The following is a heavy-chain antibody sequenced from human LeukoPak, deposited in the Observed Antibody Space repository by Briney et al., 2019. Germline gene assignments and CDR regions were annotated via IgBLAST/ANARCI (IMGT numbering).Heavy chain of an antibody. CDR2: ISYDGSNK. CDR3: ARVGDQYGSGSYYSARGHWFDP. V-gene: IGHV3-30-3*01. J-gene: IGHJ5*02. CDR1: GFTFSSYA. D-gene: IGHD3-10*01. Sequence: PGGSLRLSCAASGFTFSSYAMHWVRQAPGKGLEWVAVISYDGSNKYYADSVKGRFTISRDNSKNTLYLQMNSLRAEDTAVYYCARVGDQYGSGSYYSARGHWFDPWGQGTLVTVSS.